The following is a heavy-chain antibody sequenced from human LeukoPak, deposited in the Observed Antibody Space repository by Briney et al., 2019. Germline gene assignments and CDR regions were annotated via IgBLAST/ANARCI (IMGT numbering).Heavy chain of an antibody. Sequence: ASVKVSCKASGYTFTSYAMHWVRQAPGQRLEWMGWINAGNGNTKYSQKFQGRVTMTRDTSTSTVYMELSSLRSEDTAVYYCAREMFIAVAGSSPNWFDPWGQGTLVTVSS. J-gene: IGHJ5*02. CDR2: INAGNGNT. CDR3: AREMFIAVAGSSPNWFDP. V-gene: IGHV1-3*01. CDR1: GYTFTSYA. D-gene: IGHD6-19*01.